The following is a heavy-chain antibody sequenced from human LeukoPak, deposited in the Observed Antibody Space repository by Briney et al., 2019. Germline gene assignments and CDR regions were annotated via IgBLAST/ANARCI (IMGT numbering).Heavy chain of an antibody. J-gene: IGHJ5*02. CDR2: ISAYNGNT. D-gene: IGHD6-6*01. Sequence: GASVKVSCKASGYTFTSYGISWVRQAPGQGLEWMGWISAYNGNTNYAQKFQGRVTMTRDTSISTAYMELSRLRSDDTAVYYCASGLIAARSWFDPWGQGTLVTVSS. CDR1: GYTFTSYG. CDR3: ASGLIAARSWFDP. V-gene: IGHV1-18*01.